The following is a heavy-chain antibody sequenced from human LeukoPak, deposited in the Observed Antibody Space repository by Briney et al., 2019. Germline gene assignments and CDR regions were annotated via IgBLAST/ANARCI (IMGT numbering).Heavy chain of an antibody. Sequence: PSGGSLRLSCAASGFSFSTYGVNWVRQAPGKGLEWVSYIVGSSSTKYYADSVKGRFTISRDNAKNSLYLQMDSLRAEDTAVYYCATDSPETAAFDYWGQGTLVTVSS. V-gene: IGHV3-48*04. J-gene: IGHJ4*02. D-gene: IGHD1-1*01. CDR3: ATDSPETAAFDY. CDR1: GFSFSTYG. CDR2: IVGSSSTK.